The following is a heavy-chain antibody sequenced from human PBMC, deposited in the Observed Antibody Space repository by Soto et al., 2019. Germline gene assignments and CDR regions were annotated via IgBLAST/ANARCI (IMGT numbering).Heavy chain of an antibody. CDR1: GDSIRDYY. CDR3: ARMYNSGFYRPEGDYYSYGMDV. J-gene: IGHJ6*02. V-gene: IGHV4-4*07. CDR2: MYISGST. D-gene: IGHD5-12*01. Sequence: SEPLSLTCSVSGDSIRDYYWSWIRQPAGKGLEWIGRMYISGSTNYNPSLKSRVTMSADTSVSQLSLTLRSVTAADTAIYYCARMYNSGFYRPEGDYYSYGMDVWGQGTTVTVSS.